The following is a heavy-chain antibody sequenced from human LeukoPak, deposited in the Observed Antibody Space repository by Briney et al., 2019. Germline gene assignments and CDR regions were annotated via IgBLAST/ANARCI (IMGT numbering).Heavy chain of an antibody. CDR1: GFTFTSYW. D-gene: IGHD6-13*01. CDR3: ARRYSSSWSGFDR. J-gene: IGHJ5*02. Sequence: GGSLRLSCAASGFTFTSYWMSWVRQAPGKGLEWVANIKQDGSEKYYVDSVKGRFTISRDNAKNSLYLQMNSLRGEDTAVYYCARRYSSSWSGFDRWGQGTLVTVSS. CDR2: IKQDGSEK. V-gene: IGHV3-7*01.